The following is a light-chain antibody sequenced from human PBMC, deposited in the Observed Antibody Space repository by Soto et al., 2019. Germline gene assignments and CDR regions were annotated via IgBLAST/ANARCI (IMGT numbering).Light chain of an antibody. Sequence: QSVLTQPASVSGSPGQSITIPCTGTSSDVGGYNHVSWYQQHPGKAPKLMIYDVSNRPSGVSNRFSGSKSGNTASLTISGLLAEDEADYYCSSYRSSSTPYVVGTGTKLTVL. CDR2: DVS. CDR3: SSYRSSSTPYV. CDR1: SSDVGGYNH. V-gene: IGLV2-14*01. J-gene: IGLJ1*01.